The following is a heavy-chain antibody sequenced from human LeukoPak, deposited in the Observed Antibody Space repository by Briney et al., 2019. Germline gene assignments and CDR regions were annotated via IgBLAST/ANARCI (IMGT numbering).Heavy chain of an antibody. V-gene: IGHV4-34*01. J-gene: IGHJ4*02. Sequence: SETLSLTCAVYGGSFSGYYWSWIRQPPGKGLEWIGEINHSGSTNYNPSLKSRVTISVDTSKNQFSLKLSSVTAADTAVYYCARVASIYGTVEYYFDYWGQGTLVTVSS. CDR2: INHSGST. CDR1: GGSFSGYY. D-gene: IGHD1-26*01. CDR3: ARVASIYGTVEYYFDY.